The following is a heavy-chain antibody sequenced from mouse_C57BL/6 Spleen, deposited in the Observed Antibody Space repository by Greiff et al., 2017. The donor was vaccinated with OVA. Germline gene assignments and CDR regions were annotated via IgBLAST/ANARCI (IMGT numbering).Heavy chain of an antibody. CDR2: ISSGSSTI. Sequence: EVQRVESGGCLVKPGGSLKLSCAASGFTFSDYGMHWVRQAPEKGLEWVAYISSGSSTIYYADTVKGRFTISRDNAKNTLFLQMTSLRSEDTAMYYCARLDDGYHWYFDVWGTGTTVTVSS. CDR1: GFTFSDYG. J-gene: IGHJ1*03. D-gene: IGHD2-3*01. CDR3: ARLDDGYHWYFDV. V-gene: IGHV5-17*01.